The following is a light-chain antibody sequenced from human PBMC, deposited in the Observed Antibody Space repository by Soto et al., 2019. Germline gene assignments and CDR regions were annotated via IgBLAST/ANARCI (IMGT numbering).Light chain of an antibody. J-gene: IGKJ4*01. Sequence: EIVMTQSPATLSVSPGERATLSCRASQSVSSNLAWYQQKPGQAPRLLIYGASTRATGIPARFSGSGSGTEFTLTISSLQSEDFAVYYCQQYNNWPATFGGGTTVDIK. CDR1: QSVSSN. CDR2: GAS. V-gene: IGKV3-15*01. CDR3: QQYNNWPAT.